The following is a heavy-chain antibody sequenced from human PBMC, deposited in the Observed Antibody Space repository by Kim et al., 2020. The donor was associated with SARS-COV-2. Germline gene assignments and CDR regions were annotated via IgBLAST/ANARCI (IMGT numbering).Heavy chain of an antibody. CDR2: INHSGST. V-gene: IGHV4-34*01. J-gene: IGHJ6*04. D-gene: IGHD3-10*01. CDR1: GGTFSGYY. CDR3: ARRGRCYYGSWSAYGMDV. Sequence: SETLSLTCAVYGGTFSGYYWSWIRQPPGKGLEWIGEINHSGSTNYNPSLKSRITISVDTSKNQFSLKLSSVTAADTAVYYCARRGRCYYGSWSAYGMDVWGKGTLVTVSS.